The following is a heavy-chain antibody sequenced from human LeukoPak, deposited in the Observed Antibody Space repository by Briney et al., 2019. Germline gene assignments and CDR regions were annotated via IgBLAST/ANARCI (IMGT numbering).Heavy chain of an antibody. Sequence: GESLKISCKGSGYSFTSYWIGWVRQMPGKGVEWMGIIYPGDSGTRYSPSFQGQVTISADKSISTAYLQWSSLMASDTAMYYCARLFPAAINFDYWGQGTLVTVSS. CDR1: GYSFTSYW. J-gene: IGHJ4*02. CDR2: IYPGDSGT. V-gene: IGHV5-51*01. CDR3: ARLFPAAINFDY. D-gene: IGHD2-2*01.